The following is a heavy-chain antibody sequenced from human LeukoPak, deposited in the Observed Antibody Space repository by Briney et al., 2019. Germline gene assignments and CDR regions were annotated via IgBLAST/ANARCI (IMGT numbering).Heavy chain of an antibody. CDR3: AKDFLRNMVLGFDY. J-gene: IGHJ4*02. V-gene: IGHV3-30*18. CDR2: ISYDGSNK. CDR1: GFTLSSYG. D-gene: IGHD3-10*01. Sequence: GRSLRLSCAASGFTLSSYGMHWVRQAPGKGLEWVAVISYDGSNKYYADSVKGRFTISRDNSKNTLYLQMNSLRAEDTAIYYCAKDFLRNMVLGFDYWGQGTLVTVFS.